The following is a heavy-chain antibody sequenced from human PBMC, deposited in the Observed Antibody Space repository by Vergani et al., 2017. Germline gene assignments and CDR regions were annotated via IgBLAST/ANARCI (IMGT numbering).Heavy chain of an antibody. Sequence: QLQLQESGPGLVKPSETLSLTCTVSGGSISSSSYYWGWIRQPPGKGLEWIGSIYYSGSTNYNPSLKSRVTISVDTSKNQFSLKLSSVTAADTAVYYCASDTHSGQRADRWGQGILVTVTS. CDR1: GGSISSSSYY. J-gene: IGHJ5*02. V-gene: IGHV4-39*07. CDR2: IYYSGST. D-gene: IGHD6-19*01. CDR3: ASDTHSGQRADR.